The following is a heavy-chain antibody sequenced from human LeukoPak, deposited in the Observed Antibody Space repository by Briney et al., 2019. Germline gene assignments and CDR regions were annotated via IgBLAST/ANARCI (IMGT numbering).Heavy chain of an antibody. Sequence: SETLSLTCTVSGGSISSGDYYWSWIRQPPGKGREWIGYIYYSGSTYYNPSLKSRVTISVDTSKNQFSLKLSSVTAADTAVYYCARDRPYYDYVWGSPSFDYWGQGTLVTVSS. CDR3: ARDRPYYDYVWGSPSFDY. CDR2: IYYSGST. D-gene: IGHD3-16*01. J-gene: IGHJ4*02. CDR1: GGSISSGDYY. V-gene: IGHV4-30-4*01.